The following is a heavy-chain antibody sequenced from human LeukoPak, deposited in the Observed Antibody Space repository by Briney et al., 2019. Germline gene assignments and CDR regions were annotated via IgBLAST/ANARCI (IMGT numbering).Heavy chain of an antibody. CDR2: IRGKAAGGTT. V-gene: IGHV3-49*04. D-gene: IGHD3-10*02. CDR3: SRGLVRGVMNY. CDR1: GFTFGDYA. J-gene: IGHJ4*02. Sequence: PGRSLRLSCTTSGFTFGDYAMNWVRQAPGEGLQWVGFIRGKAAGGTTDYAASVKGRFTISGDDSKSIAYLQMNSLRTEDTAVYYCSRGLVRGVMNYWGQGTLVTVSS.